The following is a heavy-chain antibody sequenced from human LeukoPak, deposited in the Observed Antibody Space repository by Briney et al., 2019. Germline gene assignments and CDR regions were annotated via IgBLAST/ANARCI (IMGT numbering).Heavy chain of an antibody. CDR1: GGSISSGGYY. CDR3: ARVFSMGETSGYFDY. CDR2: IYYSGST. J-gene: IGHJ4*02. Sequence: SETLSLTCTVSGGSISSGGYYWSWIRQHPGKGLEWIGYIYYSGSTYYNPSLKSRVTISVDTSKNQFSLKLSSVTAADTAVYYCARVFSMGETSGYFDYWGQGTLVTVSS. D-gene: IGHD2/OR15-2a*01. V-gene: IGHV4-31*03.